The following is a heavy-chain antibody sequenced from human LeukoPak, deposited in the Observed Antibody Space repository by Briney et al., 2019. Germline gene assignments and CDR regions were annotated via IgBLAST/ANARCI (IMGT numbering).Heavy chain of an antibody. V-gene: IGHV3-21*01. CDR3: ARDLLGITMSHDAFDI. CDR2: ISSSSSYI. Sequence: GGSLRLSCAASGFTFSSYSMNWVRQAPGKGLEWVSSISSSSSYIYYADSVKGRFTISRDNAKNSLYLQMNSLRAEDTAVYYCARDLLGITMSHDAFDIWGQGTMVTVSS. D-gene: IGHD3-10*02. J-gene: IGHJ3*02. CDR1: GFTFSSYS.